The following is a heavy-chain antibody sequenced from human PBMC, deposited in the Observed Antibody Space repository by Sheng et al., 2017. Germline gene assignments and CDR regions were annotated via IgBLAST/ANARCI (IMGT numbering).Heavy chain of an antibody. CDR2: SRSKTYGGAR. D-gene: IGHD1-1*01. CDR1: GFSFGDYA. J-gene: IGHJ3*02. V-gene: IGHV3-49*04. Sequence: EVQLVESGGDLVQPGRSLRLSCTASGFSFGDYAMNWVRQAPGKGLEWLGFSRSKTYGGAREYAASVKGRFTMSRDDSKNIAYLQMDSLKTDDTAVYFCTRARDTTFVRNAFDIWAKGQWSPSLQ. CDR3: TRARDTTFVRNAFDI.